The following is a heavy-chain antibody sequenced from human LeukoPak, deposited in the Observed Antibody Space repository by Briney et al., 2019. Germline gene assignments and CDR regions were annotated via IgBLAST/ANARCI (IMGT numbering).Heavy chain of an antibody. Sequence: PSETLSLTCTVSGGSISSYYWSWIRQPPGKGLEWLGYIYYSGSTNYNPSLKSRVTISVDTSKNQFSLKLISVTAADTAVYYCARGLYSSSWYFFDYWGQGTLVTVSS. J-gene: IGHJ4*02. CDR2: IYYSGST. D-gene: IGHD6-13*01. CDR3: ARGLYSSSWYFFDY. V-gene: IGHV4-59*01. CDR1: GGSISSYY.